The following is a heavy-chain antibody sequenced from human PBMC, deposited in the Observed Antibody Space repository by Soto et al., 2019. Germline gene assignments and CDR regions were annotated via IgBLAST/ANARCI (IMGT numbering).Heavy chain of an antibody. D-gene: IGHD2-15*01. J-gene: IGHJ3*02. CDR3: ASPIYCSGGSCDAFDI. CDR1: GGTFSSYT. Sequence: SVKVSCKASGGTFSSYTISWVRQAPGQGLEWMGRIIPILGIANYAQKFQGRVTITADKSTSTAYMELSSLRSEDTAVYYCASPIYCSGGSCDAFDIWGQGTMVTVSS. V-gene: IGHV1-69*02. CDR2: IIPILGIA.